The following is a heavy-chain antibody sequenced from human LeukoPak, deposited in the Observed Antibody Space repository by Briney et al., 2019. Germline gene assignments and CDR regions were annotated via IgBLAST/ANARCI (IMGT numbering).Heavy chain of an antibody. J-gene: IGHJ4*02. Sequence: SETLSLTCTVSGVSIITGSSYYWSWIRQPAGKGLEWIGRIYTSGSTNYNPSLKSRVTMSADTSKNQFSLKLSSVTAADTAVYYCARYKYSDGVVDNWGQGTLVTVSS. D-gene: IGHD1-14*01. V-gene: IGHV4-61*02. CDR3: ARYKYSDGVVDN. CDR1: GVSIITGSSYY. CDR2: IYTSGST.